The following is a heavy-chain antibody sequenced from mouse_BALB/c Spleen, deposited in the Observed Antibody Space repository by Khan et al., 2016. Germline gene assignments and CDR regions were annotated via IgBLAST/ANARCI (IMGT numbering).Heavy chain of an antibody. CDR1: GFNIKDTY. Sequence: VQLQQSGAELVKPGASVKLSCTASGFNIKDTYMHWVKQRPEQGLEWIGRIDPANGNTKYDPKFQGKATITADTSSNTAYLQLSSLTSEDTAVYYCARGYPYYAMDYWGQVTSVTVSS. V-gene: IGHV14-3*02. CDR2: IDPANGNT. D-gene: IGHD2-14*01. J-gene: IGHJ4*01. CDR3: ARGYPYYAMDY.